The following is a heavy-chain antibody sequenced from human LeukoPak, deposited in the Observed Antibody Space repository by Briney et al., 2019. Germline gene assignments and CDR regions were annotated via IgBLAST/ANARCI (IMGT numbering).Heavy chain of an antibody. V-gene: IGHV1-69*13. D-gene: IGHD6-19*01. Sequence: ASVKVSCKASGYTFTSYGISWVRQAPGQGLEWMGGIIPIFGTANYAQKFQGRVTITADESTSTAYMELSSLRSEDTAVYYCARNQWLVASRSRWFDPWGQGTLVTVSS. CDR2: IIPIFGTA. CDR3: ARNQWLVASRSRWFDP. J-gene: IGHJ5*02. CDR1: GYTFTSYG.